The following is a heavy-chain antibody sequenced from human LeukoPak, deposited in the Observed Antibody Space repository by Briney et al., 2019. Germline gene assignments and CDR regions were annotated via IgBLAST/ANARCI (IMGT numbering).Heavy chain of an antibody. CDR2: ISSSGSTI. Sequence: GGSLRLSCAASGFTFTSHGMNWVRQAPGKGLERVSGISSSGSTIYYADSVKGRFTISRDNAKNSLYLQMNSLRAEDTAVYYCAKVGDYDILTGLGYMDVWGKGTTVTISS. D-gene: IGHD3-9*01. CDR1: GFTFTSHG. CDR3: AKVGDYDILTGLGYMDV. V-gene: IGHV3-48*04. J-gene: IGHJ6*03.